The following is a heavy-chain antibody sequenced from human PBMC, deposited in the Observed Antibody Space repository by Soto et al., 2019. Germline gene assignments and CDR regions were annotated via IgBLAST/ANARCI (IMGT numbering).Heavy chain of an antibody. V-gene: IGHV3-33*01. Sequence: QVQLVESGGGVVQPGRSLRLSCAASGFTFSSYGMHWVRQAPGKGLEWVAAIWYDGSNEYYTDSVKGRFTISRDNSNNTLYLQMNSLRAEDTAVFYCARPRSAYDFPDAFDIWGQGRMVTVSS. CDR1: GFTFSSYG. D-gene: IGHD5-12*01. CDR3: ARPRSAYDFPDAFDI. J-gene: IGHJ3*02. CDR2: IWYDGSNE.